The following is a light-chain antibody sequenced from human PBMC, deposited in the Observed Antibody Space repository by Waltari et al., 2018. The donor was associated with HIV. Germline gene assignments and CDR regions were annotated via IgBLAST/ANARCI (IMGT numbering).Light chain of an antibody. CDR3: ASYTARSIPWV. CDR2: DVI. V-gene: IGLV2-14*03. CDR1: SSDIGGYNY. Sequence: QSALTQPASVSGSPGQSITISCTGTSSDIGGYNYVSWYQKHPGKPPKVLIYDVINRPSGISVRFSGSKAGSTASLTISGLQAEDEADYYCASYTARSIPWVFGGGTKLTVV. J-gene: IGLJ3*02.